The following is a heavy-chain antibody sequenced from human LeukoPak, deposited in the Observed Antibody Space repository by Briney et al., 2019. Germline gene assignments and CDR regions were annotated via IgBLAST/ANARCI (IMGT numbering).Heavy chain of an antibody. V-gene: IGHV3-48*03. CDR3: ARDRWGYSYGGD. D-gene: IGHD5-18*01. CDR2: ISYGGSPI. J-gene: IGHJ4*02. CDR1: GFSFSSYE. Sequence: WGSLRLSCAASGFSFSSYEMNWVRQAPGKGLEWVSYISYGGSPIYYADSVKGRFTISRDDAKNSVYLQMSSLRAEDTALYYCARDRWGYSYGGDWGQGTLVTVSS.